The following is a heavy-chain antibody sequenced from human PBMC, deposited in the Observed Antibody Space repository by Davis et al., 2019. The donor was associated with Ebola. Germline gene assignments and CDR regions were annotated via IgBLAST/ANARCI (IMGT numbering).Heavy chain of an antibody. V-gene: IGHV4-59*01. CDR2: MSDTGRT. CDR1: GASISSYY. J-gene: IGHJ4*02. Sequence: MPSETLSLTCSVSGASISSYYWSWIRQAPGKGLEWVGHMSDTGRTNYNPSLNSRVTILVDMSKKEISLKLNPVTAADTAVYYCARQTSSGYYGGRIDYWGQGTLVTVSS. D-gene: IGHD3-22*01. CDR3: ARQTSSGYYGGRIDY.